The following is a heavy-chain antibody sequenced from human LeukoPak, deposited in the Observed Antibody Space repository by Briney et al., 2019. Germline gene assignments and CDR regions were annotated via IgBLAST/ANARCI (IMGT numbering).Heavy chain of an antibody. D-gene: IGHD5-24*01. Sequence: SETLSLTCTVSGGSISSSSYYWGWIRQPPGKGLEWIGSIYYSGSTYYNPSLKSRVTISVDTSKNQFSLKLSSVTAADTAVYYCARQPGYNLSVDYWGQGNLVTVSS. V-gene: IGHV4-39*01. CDR1: GGSISSSSYY. J-gene: IGHJ4*02. CDR2: IYYSGST. CDR3: ARQPGYNLSVDY.